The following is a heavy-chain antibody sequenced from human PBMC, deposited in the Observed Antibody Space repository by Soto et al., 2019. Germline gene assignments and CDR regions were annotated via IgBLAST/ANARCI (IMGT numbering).Heavy chain of an antibody. CDR2: IYHTGST. CDR1: GGSISSSNW. J-gene: IGHJ4*02. V-gene: IGHV4-4*02. Sequence: SETLSLTCAVSGGSISSSNWWSWVRQAPGKGLEWIGEIYHTGSTNYNPSLKSRVTISLDKSRNQFSLKLSSVSAADTAVYYCARNGGSGSDYWGQGTLVTVS. D-gene: IGHD3-10*01. CDR3: ARNGGSGSDY.